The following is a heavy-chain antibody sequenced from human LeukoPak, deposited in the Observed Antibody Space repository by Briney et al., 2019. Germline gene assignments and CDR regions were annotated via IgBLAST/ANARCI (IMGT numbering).Heavy chain of an antibody. CDR3: ARDEGGSSPDQENYYYYYYYMDV. CDR2: INHSGST. D-gene: IGHD1-26*01. J-gene: IGHJ6*03. V-gene: IGHV4-34*01. CDR1: GGSFSGYY. Sequence: SETLSLTCAVYGGSFSGYYWSWIRQPPGKGLEWIGEINHSGSTNYNPSLKSRVTISVDTSKNQFSLKLSSVTAADTAVYYCARDEGGSSPDQENYYYYYYYMDVWGKGTTVTVSS.